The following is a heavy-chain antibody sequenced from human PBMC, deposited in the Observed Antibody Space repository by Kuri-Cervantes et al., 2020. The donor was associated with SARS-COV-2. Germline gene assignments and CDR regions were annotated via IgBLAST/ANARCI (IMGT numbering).Heavy chain of an antibody. CDR3: AKCGELLTSSYYYYGMDV. J-gene: IGHJ6*02. V-gene: IGHV3-23*01. CDR1: GFTFSSYA. D-gene: IGHD1-26*01. CDR2: ISGSGGST. Sequence: GESLKLSCAASGFTFSSYAMSWVRQAPGKGLEWVSAISGSGGSTYYADSVKGRFTISRDNSKNTLYLQMNSLRAEDTAVYYCAKCGELLTSSYYYYGMDVWGQGTPVTVSS.